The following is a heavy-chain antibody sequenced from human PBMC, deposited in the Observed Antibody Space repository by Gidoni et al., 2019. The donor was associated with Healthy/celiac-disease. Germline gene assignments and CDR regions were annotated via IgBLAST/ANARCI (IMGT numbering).Heavy chain of an antibody. Sequence: QVQLVQSGAEVKKPGASVKVSCKASGYTFTGYYMHWVRQAPGQGLEWMGWINPNSGGTNYAQKFQGWVTMTRDTSISTAYMELSRLRSDDTAVYYCARDPGQVEGEIYYFYGMDVWGQGTTVTVSS. CDR2: INPNSGGT. V-gene: IGHV1-2*04. CDR1: GYTFTGYY. J-gene: IGHJ6*02. CDR3: ARDPGQVEGEIYYFYGMDV.